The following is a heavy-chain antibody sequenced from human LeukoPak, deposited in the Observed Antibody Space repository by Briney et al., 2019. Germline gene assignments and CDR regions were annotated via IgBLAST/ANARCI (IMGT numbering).Heavy chain of an antibody. J-gene: IGHJ5*02. CDR1: GYTFTGYY. D-gene: IGHD3-10*01. CDR2: INPNSGGT. CDR3: ARGPLLWFGEHNWFDP. V-gene: IGHV1-2*02. Sequence: ASVKVSCKASGYTFTGYYMHWVRQAPGQGLEWMGWINPNSGGTNYAQKFQGRVTMTRDTPISTAYMELSRLRSDDTAVYYCARGPLLWFGEHNWFDPWGQGTLVTVSS.